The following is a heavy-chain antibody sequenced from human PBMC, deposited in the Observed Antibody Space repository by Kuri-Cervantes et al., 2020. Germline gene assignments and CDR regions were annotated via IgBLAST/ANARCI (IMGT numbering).Heavy chain of an antibody. Sequence: GGSLRLSCAASGFTFDDYAMHWVRQAPGKGLEWVSGISWNSGSIGYADSVKGRFTISRDNAKNSLYLQMNSLRAEDTAVYYCATYEGYGSGNLYYYYGMDVWGQGTTVTVSS. CDR3: ATYEGYGSGNLYYYYGMDV. V-gene: IGHV3-9*01. D-gene: IGHD3-10*01. CDR1: GFTFDDYA. J-gene: IGHJ6*02. CDR2: ISWNSGSI.